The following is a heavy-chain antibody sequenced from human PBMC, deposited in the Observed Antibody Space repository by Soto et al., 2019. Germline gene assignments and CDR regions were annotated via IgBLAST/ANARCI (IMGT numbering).Heavy chain of an antibody. V-gene: IGHV1-3*01. CDR3: ASPSYGSGNYY. CDR2: INADNGNT. Sequence: QVQLVQSGAEVKKPGASVKVSCKASGYTFSNYALHWVRQAPGQRLEWMGWINADNGNTNYSQKFQGRVTFTRDTSASTAYMDLSSLRSDDTAVYYCASPSYGSGNYYWGQGTLVTVSS. D-gene: IGHD3-10*01. CDR1: GYTFSNYA. J-gene: IGHJ4*02.